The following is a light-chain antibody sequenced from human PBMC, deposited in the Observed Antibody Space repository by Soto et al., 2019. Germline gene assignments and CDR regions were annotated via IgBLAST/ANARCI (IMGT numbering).Light chain of an antibody. CDR1: SSDVGGYHY. CDR3: CSYAGSDTLV. Sequence: QSALTQPRSVSGSPGQSVTLSCTGTSSDVGGYHYVSRYQHHPGKAPKIIIYDVNKRPSGVPDRFSGSKSGNTASLTISGLQTEDEADYYCCSYAGSDTLVFGGGTKVTVL. J-gene: IGLJ2*01. V-gene: IGLV2-11*01. CDR2: DVN.